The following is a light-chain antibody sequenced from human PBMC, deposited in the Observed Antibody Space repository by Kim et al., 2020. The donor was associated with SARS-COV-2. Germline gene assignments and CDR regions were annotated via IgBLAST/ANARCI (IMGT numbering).Light chain of an antibody. CDR3: QQYNRYPIT. Sequence: DIQMTQSPSSLSASVGDRVTITCRASQDIDTYLAWFQHKPGKPPKSLIYAASILQSGVPSKFNGSGSGTDFTLTISSLQPEDFATYYCQQYNRYPITFGQGTRLEIK. J-gene: IGKJ5*01. CDR2: AAS. V-gene: IGKV1-16*02. CDR1: QDIDTY.